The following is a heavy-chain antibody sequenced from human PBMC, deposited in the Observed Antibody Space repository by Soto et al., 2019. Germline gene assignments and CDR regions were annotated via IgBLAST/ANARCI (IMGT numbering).Heavy chain of an antibody. CDR3: ASQDIWTGYSNYYYYGMDV. D-gene: IGHD3-9*01. V-gene: IGHV1-46*01. J-gene: IGHJ6*02. Sequence: QVQLVQSGAEVKKPGASVKVSCKASGYTFTSYYMHWVRQAPGQGLEWMGILNPSGGSTSYAQKFQGRVTMTRDTSTSTVYMELSSLRSEDTAVYYCASQDIWTGYSNYYYYGMDVWGQGTTVTVSS. CDR1: GYTFTSYY. CDR2: LNPSGGST.